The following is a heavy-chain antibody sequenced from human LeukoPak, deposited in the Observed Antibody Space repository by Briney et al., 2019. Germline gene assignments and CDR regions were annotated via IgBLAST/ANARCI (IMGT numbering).Heavy chain of an antibody. V-gene: IGHV1-46*01. J-gene: IGHJ3*02. CDR2: INPSGGST. CDR1: GYTFTSYY. D-gene: IGHD5-12*01. CDR3: ARDSSLATITYAFDI. Sequence: GASVKVSFKASGYTFTSYYMHWVRQAPGQGLEWMGIINPSGGSTSYAQKFQGRVTMTRDTSTSTVYMELSSLRSEDTAVYYCARDSSLATITYAFDIWGQGTMVTVSS.